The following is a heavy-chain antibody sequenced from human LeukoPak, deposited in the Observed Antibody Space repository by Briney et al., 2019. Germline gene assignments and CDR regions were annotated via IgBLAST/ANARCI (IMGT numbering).Heavy chain of an antibody. CDR2: ISGMGGST. Sequence: SGGSLRLSCAASGFTFSSYAMSWVRQAPGKGLEWVSAISGMGGSTYYADSVKGRFTISRDNSKNTLYLQMNSLRAEDTTVYYCAKSLRITMLVVVIPPDAFDIWGQGTMVTVSS. CDR1: GFTFSSYA. CDR3: AKSLRITMLVVVIPPDAFDI. D-gene: IGHD3-22*01. J-gene: IGHJ3*02. V-gene: IGHV3-23*01.